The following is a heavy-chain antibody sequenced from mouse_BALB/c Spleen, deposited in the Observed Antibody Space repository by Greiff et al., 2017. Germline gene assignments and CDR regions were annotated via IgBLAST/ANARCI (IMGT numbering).Heavy chain of an antibody. J-gene: IGHJ3*01. CDR1: GDSITSGY. V-gene: IGHV3-8*02. CDR2: ISYSGST. Sequence: VQLQQSGPSLVKPSQTLSLTCSVTGDSITSGYWNWIRKFPGNKLEYMGYISYSGSTYYNPSLKSRISITRDTSKNQYYLQLNSVTTEDTATYYCARYRESPPGFAYWGQGTLVTVSA. CDR3: ARYRESPPGFAY.